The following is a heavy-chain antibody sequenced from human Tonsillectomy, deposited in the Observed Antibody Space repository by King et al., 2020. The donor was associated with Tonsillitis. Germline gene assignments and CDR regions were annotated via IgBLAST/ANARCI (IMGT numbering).Heavy chain of an antibody. J-gene: IGHJ4*02. CDR1: GFTFSYYN. V-gene: IGHV3-48*01. CDR3: ARRDYYFWSAFDY. Sequence: VPLVESGGGLVQPGGSLRLSCSASGFTFSYYNMNWVRQAPGKGLEWVSYISTSSSTLYYADSVKGRFTISRDNVKNSLYLQMNSLRADDTAVYYCARRDYYFWSAFDYWGQGTLVSVSS. CDR2: ISTSSSTL. D-gene: IGHD3-3*01.